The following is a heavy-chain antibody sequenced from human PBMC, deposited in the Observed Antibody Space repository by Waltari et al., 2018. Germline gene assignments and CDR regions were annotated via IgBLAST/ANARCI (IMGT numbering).Heavy chain of an antibody. J-gene: IGHJ6*03. CDR1: GGSFSGYY. Sequence: QVQLQQWGAGLLKPSETLSLTCAVYGGSFSGYYWSWIRQPPGKGLEWIGEINHSGRTNYNPSLKSRVTISVDTSKNQFSLKLSSVTAADTAVYYCAREPPPVLPAPTVRYYYYMDVWGKGTTVTISS. CDR2: INHSGRT. V-gene: IGHV4-34*01. D-gene: IGHD2-2*01. CDR3: AREPPPVLPAPTVRYYYYMDV.